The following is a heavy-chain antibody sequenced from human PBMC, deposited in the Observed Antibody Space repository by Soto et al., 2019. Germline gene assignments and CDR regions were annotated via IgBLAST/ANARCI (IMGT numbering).Heavy chain of an antibody. D-gene: IGHD2-15*01. CDR3: ARDARYCSGGSCYQYNWFDP. J-gene: IGHJ5*02. CDR1: GYTLTGDY. Sequence: KGFCKGFGYTLTGDYIAWGGPGPRQGVEWMGWINPNSGGTNYAQKFQGWVTMTRDTSISTAYMELSRLRSDDTAVYYCARDARYCSGGSCYQYNWFDPWGQGTLVTVSS. V-gene: IGHV1-2*04. CDR2: INPNSGGT.